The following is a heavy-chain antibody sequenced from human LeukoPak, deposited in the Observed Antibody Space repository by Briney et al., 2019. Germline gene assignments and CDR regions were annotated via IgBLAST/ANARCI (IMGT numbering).Heavy chain of an antibody. J-gene: IGHJ6*02. Sequence: GGSLRLSCAAPGFTFDDYAMHWVRQAPGKGLEWVSGISWNSGSIGYADSVKGRFTISRDNAKNSLYLQMNSLRAEDTALYYCAKGEVATDYYYYYGMDVWGQGTTVTVSS. CDR2: ISWNSGSI. CDR3: AKGEVATDYYYYYGMDV. V-gene: IGHV3-9*01. D-gene: IGHD5-24*01. CDR1: GFTFDDYA.